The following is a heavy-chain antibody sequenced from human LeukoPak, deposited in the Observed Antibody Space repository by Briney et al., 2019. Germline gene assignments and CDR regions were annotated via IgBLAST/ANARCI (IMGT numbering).Heavy chain of an antibody. CDR3: AKVSIVVPAAIEYFDY. Sequence: ASVKVSCKASGYTFTGYYMHWVRQAPGQGLEWMGRINPNSGGTNYAQKFQGRVTMTRDTSISTAYMELCRLRSDDTAVYYCAKVSIVVPAAIEYFDYWGQGTLVTVSS. CDR2: INPNSGGT. D-gene: IGHD2-2*02. CDR1: GYTFTGYY. V-gene: IGHV1-2*06. J-gene: IGHJ4*02.